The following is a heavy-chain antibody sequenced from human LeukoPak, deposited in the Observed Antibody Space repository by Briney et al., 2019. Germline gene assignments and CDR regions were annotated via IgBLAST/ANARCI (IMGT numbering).Heavy chain of an antibody. CDR3: AKLVLMVYAPIDY. CDR2: ISGSGGST. CDR1: GFTFSSYA. Sequence: GGSLRLSRAASGFTFSSYAMSWVRQAPGKGLEWVSAISGSGGSTYYADSVKGRFTISRDNSKNTLYLQMNSLRAEDTAVYYCAKLVLMVYAPIDYWGQGTLVTVSS. V-gene: IGHV3-23*01. J-gene: IGHJ4*02. D-gene: IGHD2-8*01.